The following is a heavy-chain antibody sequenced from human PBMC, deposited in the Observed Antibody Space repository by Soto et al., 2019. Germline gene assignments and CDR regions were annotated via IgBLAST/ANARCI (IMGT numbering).Heavy chain of an antibody. CDR2: INHSGST. CDR3: ARGLGGNSYGYDY. V-gene: IGHV4-34*01. Sequence: PSETLSLTCAVYGGSFSADYWTWIRQPPGKGLEWIGEINHSGSTIYNPSLKSRVTISVDTSKNQCSLKLSSMTAADTAVYYCARGLGGNSYGYDYWGQGTLVTAPQ. D-gene: IGHD5-18*01. J-gene: IGHJ4*02. CDR1: GGSFSADY.